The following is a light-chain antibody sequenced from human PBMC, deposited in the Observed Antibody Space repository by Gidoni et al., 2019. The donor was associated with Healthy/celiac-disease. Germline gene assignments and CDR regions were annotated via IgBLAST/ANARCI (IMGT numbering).Light chain of an antibody. J-gene: IGLJ2*01. CDR1: SSDVGGYNY. CDR3: SSYTSSSTPG. Sequence: QSALTQPASVSGSPGQSITISCTGTSSDVGGYNYVSWYPQHPGKAPKLMIYEVSNRPSGVSNRFSGSKSGNTASLTISGLQAEDEADYYCSSYTSSSTPGFGGGTKLTVL. CDR2: EVS. V-gene: IGLV2-14*01.